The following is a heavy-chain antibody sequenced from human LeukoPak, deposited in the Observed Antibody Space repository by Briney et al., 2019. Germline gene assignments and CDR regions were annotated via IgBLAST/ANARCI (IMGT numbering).Heavy chain of an antibody. D-gene: IGHD3-22*01. CDR2: IYYSGST. Sequence: SQTLSLTCTVSGGSISSGGYYWSWIRQHPGKGLEWIGYIYYSGSTYYNPSLKSRVTISVYTSKNQFSLKLSSVTAADTAVYYCARVLTMIVVAWGQGTLVTVSS. V-gene: IGHV4-31*03. CDR1: GGSISSGGYY. J-gene: IGHJ5*02. CDR3: ARVLTMIVVA.